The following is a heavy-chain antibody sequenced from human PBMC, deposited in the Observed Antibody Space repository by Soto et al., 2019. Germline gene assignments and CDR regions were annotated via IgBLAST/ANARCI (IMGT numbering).Heavy chain of an antibody. CDR3: ARDRRTSYRDYDPEPFDY. CDR2: IWYDGTNQ. J-gene: IGHJ4*02. D-gene: IGHD5-12*01. CDR1: GFTFSSYA. Sequence: PGGSLRLSCAASGFTFSSYAMHWVRQAPGKGLEWVAVIWYDGTNQYFADSVMGRFTISRDNSKNTVYLEMNSLRAEDTAVYYCARDRRTSYRDYDPEPFDYWGQGALVTVSS. V-gene: IGHV3-33*01.